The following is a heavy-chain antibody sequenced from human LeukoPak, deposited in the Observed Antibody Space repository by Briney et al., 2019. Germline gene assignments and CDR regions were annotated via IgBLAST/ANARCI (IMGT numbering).Heavy chain of an antibody. CDR2: ISPSGNSK. Sequence: GGSLRLSCATSTFTFSSYTTNWVRQAPGKGLEWVSSISPSGNSKYHADSVKGRFTISRDNAENSLYMQMNSLRAEDTGIYYCVRDFLGESGAGGYWGQGTLVTVSS. V-gene: IGHV3-21*01. CDR3: VRDFLGESGAGGY. CDR1: TFTFSSYT. J-gene: IGHJ4*02. D-gene: IGHD3-10*01.